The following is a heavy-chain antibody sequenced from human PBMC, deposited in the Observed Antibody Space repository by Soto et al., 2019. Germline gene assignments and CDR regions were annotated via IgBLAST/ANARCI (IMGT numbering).Heavy chain of an antibody. CDR2: IYWDDDK. V-gene: IGHV2-5*02. Sequence: SGPTLVKPTQTLTLTCTFSGFSLSTSGVGVGWIRQPPGKALEWLALIYWDDDKRYSPSLKSRLTITKDTSKNQVVLTMTNMDPVDTATYYCAHSRHGGAGGYYFDYWGQGTLVTVSS. CDR1: GFSLSTSGVG. D-gene: IGHD3-16*01. CDR3: AHSRHGGAGGYYFDY. J-gene: IGHJ4*02.